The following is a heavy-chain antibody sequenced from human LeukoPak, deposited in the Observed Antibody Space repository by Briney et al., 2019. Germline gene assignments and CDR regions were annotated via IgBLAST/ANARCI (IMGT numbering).Heavy chain of an antibody. CDR3: AKTGYDSSGQNLPDTYYYYGMDV. Sequence: PGGSLRLSCAASGFTFSSYAMSWVRQAPGKGLEWVSAISGSGGSTYYADSVKGRFTISRDNSKNTLYLQMNSLRAEDTAVYYCAKTGYDSSGQNLPDTYYYYGMDVWGQGTTVTVSS. V-gene: IGHV3-23*01. CDR1: GFTFSSYA. J-gene: IGHJ6*02. D-gene: IGHD3-22*01. CDR2: ISGSGGST.